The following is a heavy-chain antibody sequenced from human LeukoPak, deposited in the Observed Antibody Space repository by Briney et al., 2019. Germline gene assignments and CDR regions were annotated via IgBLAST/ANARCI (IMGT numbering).Heavy chain of an antibody. D-gene: IGHD2-15*01. V-gene: IGHV3-21*01. CDR3: ARGCSGGSCYESKFDP. J-gene: IGHJ5*02. Sequence: GGSLRLSCEASGFSFSTYNMNWVRQAPGKGLEWISSITSDSRYRYYADSVKGRFTISRDNAKNSLYLQMDSLRAEDTAIYYCARGCSGGSCYESKFDPWGQGTLVTVSS. CDR2: ITSDSRYR. CDR1: GFSFSTYN.